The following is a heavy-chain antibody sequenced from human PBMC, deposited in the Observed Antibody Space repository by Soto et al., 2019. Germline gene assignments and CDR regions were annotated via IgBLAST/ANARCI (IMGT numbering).Heavy chain of an antibody. D-gene: IGHD2-8*02. CDR2: ISYDGSNK. V-gene: IGHV3-30-3*01. CDR3: AKGQRYWPIYGMDV. CDR1: GFTFSSYA. Sequence: QVQLVESGGGVVQPGRSLRLSCAASGFTFSSYAMHWVRQAPGKGLEWVAVISYDGSNKYYADSVKGRFTISRDKSKNTLYLQMNSLRAEDTAVYYCAKGQRYWPIYGMDVWGQGTTVTVSS. J-gene: IGHJ6*02.